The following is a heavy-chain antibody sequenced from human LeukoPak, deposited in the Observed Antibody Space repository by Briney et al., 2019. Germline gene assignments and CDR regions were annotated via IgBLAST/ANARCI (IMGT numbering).Heavy chain of an antibody. J-gene: IGHJ4*02. CDR3: ARLSRPRAFDY. V-gene: IGHV4-39*01. Sequence: SETLSLTCTVSGGSISTSNYYWGWIRQPPGKGLEWLGTVYYNGATQYNPSLKSRVTISIDTSKNQFSLKLSSVTAADTAVYYCARLSRPRAFDYWGQGTLVTVSS. CDR1: GGSISTSNYY. CDR2: VYYNGAT.